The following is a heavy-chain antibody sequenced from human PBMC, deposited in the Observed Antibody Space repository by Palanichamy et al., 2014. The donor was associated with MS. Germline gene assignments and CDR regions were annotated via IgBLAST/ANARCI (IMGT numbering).Heavy chain of an antibody. CDR2: ISNSGTT. CDR1: GGSISSGDYC. D-gene: IGHD3-22*01. CDR3: ARDLLNYYDSSGSYYLYYGMDV. Sequence: QVQLQESGPGLVKPSQTLSLTCTVSGGSISSGDYCWGWMRQPPGKGLEWIGYISNSGTTYFNPSLKSRVTMSVDTSKNQFSLKLSSVTAADTAVYFCARDLLNYYDSSGSYYLYYGMDVWGQGTTVTVAS. J-gene: IGHJ6*02. V-gene: IGHV4-30-4*01.